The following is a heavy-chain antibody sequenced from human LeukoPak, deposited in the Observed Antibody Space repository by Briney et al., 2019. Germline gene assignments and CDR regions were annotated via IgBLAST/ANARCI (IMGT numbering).Heavy chain of an antibody. CDR1: GFTFSSYS. Sequence: GGSLRLSCAASGFTFSSYSMNWVRQAPGKGLEWVSSISSSSSYIYYADSVKGRFTISRDNAKNSLYLQMNSLRVEDTAVYYCARDPYSGSYGDSYYYYMDVWGKGTTVTISS. CDR2: ISSSSSYI. CDR3: ARDPYSGSYGDSYYYYMDV. J-gene: IGHJ6*03. D-gene: IGHD1-26*01. V-gene: IGHV3-21*01.